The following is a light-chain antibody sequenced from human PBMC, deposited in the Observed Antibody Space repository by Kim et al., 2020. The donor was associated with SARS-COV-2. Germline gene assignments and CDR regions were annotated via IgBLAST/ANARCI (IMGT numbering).Light chain of an antibody. Sequence: PGKPVTITCTGTSSDVSGYNYVPWYQQHPGQSPKLMIYDVSTRPSGVPDRSSGSKSATTASLTISGLQADDEDDYYCCSYAGSYVFGAGTKLTVL. CDR2: DVS. V-gene: IGLV2-11*01. CDR3: CSYAGSYV. J-gene: IGLJ1*01. CDR1: SSDVSGYNY.